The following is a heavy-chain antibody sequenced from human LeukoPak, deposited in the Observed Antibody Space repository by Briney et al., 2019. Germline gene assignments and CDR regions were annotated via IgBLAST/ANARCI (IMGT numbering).Heavy chain of an antibody. V-gene: IGHV1-69*13. D-gene: IGHD2-2*02. CDR2: IIPIFGTA. Sequence: GASVKVSCKASGDTFSSYAISWVRQAPGQGLEWMGGIIPIFGTANYAQKFQGRVTITADESTSTAYMELSSLRSEDTAAYYCAVGYCSSTSCYTGIRPCYYGMDVWGQGTTVTVSS. CDR3: AVGYCSSTSCYTGIRPCYYGMDV. J-gene: IGHJ6*02. CDR1: GDTFSSYA.